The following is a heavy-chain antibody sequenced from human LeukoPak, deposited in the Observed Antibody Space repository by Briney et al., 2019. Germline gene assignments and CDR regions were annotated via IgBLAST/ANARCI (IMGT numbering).Heavy chain of an antibody. J-gene: IGHJ6*02. D-gene: IGHD3-10*01. V-gene: IGHV3-74*01. CDR1: GFTFSDYW. CDR2: VNRDGSST. Sequence: GGSLRLSCAASGFTFSDYWMHWVRQAPGKGLVWVSRVNRDGSSTSYADSVKGRFTISRDNAKNTLSLQMNFLRAEDTAVYYCARDTGYGSGSYGAMDVWGQGTTVSVSS. CDR3: ARDTGYGSGSYGAMDV.